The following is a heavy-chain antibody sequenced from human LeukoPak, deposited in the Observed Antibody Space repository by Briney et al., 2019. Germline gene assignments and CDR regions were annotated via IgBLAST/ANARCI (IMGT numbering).Heavy chain of an antibody. CDR3: ARGRDSSGYQGDY. V-gene: IGHV3-30*02. D-gene: IGHD3-22*01. J-gene: IGHJ4*02. CDR2: IRYDGSNK. Sequence: GGSLRLSCAASGFTFSSYGMHWVRQAPGKGLEWVAFIRYDGSNKYYADSVKGRFTISRDNSKNTLYLQMNSLRAEDTAVYYCARGRDSSGYQGDYWGQGTLVTVSS. CDR1: GFTFSSYG.